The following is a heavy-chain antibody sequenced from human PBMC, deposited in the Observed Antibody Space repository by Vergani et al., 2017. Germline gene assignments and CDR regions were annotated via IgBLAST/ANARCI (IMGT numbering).Heavy chain of an antibody. Sequence: QVQVVQSGAEVKKSGASVKVSCKTSGYTFSNYYMHWVRQAPGQGLEWMGIINPSGGHTNYAQKFQGRVTMTRDTSTSTVYMELSSLRSEDTAIYYCARGDSGILTGYRYWGQGTLVTVSA. CDR2: INPSGGHT. CDR3: ARGDSGILTGYRY. V-gene: IGHV1-46*03. CDR1: GYTFSNYY. D-gene: IGHD3-9*01. J-gene: IGHJ4*02.